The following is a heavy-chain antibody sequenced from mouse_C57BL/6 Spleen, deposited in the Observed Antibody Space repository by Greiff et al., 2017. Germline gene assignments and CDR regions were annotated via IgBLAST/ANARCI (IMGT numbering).Heavy chain of an antibody. CDR2: INYDGSST. CDR1: GFTFSDYY. J-gene: IGHJ3*01. V-gene: IGHV5-16*01. D-gene: IGHD2-1*01. CDR3: ARVADLLSFAY. Sequence: KLMESEGGLVQPGSSMKLSCTASGFTFSDYYMAWVRQVPEKGLEWVANINYDGSSTYYLDSLKSRFIISRDNAKNILYLQMSSLKSEDTATYYCARVADLLSFAYWGQGTLVTVSA.